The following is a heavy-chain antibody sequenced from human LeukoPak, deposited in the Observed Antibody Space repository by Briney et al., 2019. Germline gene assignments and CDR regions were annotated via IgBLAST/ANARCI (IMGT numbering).Heavy chain of an antibody. Sequence: GGSLRLPCAASGFTFSSYGMHWVRQAPGKGLEWVAVISYDGSNKYYADSVKGRFTISRDNSKNTLYLQMNSLRAEDTAVYYCAKDGWVYYDSSGYYYYFDYWGQGTLVTVSS. V-gene: IGHV3-30*18. CDR3: AKDGWVYYDSSGYYYYFDY. CDR2: ISYDGSNK. CDR1: GFTFSSYG. J-gene: IGHJ4*02. D-gene: IGHD3-22*01.